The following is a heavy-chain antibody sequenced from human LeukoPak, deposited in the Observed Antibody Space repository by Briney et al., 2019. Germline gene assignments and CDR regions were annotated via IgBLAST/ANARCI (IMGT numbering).Heavy chain of an antibody. J-gene: IGHJ4*02. CDR1: GYSFSTHW. Sequence: ASVKVSCKASGYSFSTHWMHWVRQAPGQGLEWMGIINPSGSFTSYAQKLQGRVTVTRDMSTSTVYMELSSLRSEDTAVYYCARDFRGGGFDYWGQGTLVTVSS. CDR2: INPSGSFT. CDR3: ARDFRGGGFDY. D-gene: IGHD3-10*01. V-gene: IGHV1-46*01.